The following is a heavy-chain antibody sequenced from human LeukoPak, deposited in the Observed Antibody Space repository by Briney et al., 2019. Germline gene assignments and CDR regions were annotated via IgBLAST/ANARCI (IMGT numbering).Heavy chain of an antibody. CDR3: ARHIGGGIEDMDV. D-gene: IGHD3-16*02. CDR2: IYVTGT. V-gene: IGHV4-59*08. J-gene: IGHJ6*03. Sequence: SETLSLTCTVPGGSIGTYYWSWIRQSPGKGLEWIGYIYVTGTRYNPYLQSRVTISVDRSRNQFFLKMSSVTAADTAVYYCARHIGGGIEDMDVWGKGTKVIVSS. CDR1: GGSIGTYY.